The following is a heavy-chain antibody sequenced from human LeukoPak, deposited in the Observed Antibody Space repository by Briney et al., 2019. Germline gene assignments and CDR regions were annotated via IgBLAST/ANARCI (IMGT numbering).Heavy chain of an antibody. V-gene: IGHV3-30*02. D-gene: IGHD4-17*01. CDR1: GFTFSSYG. Sequence: GGSLRLSCAASGFTFSSYGMHWVRQAPGKGLEWVAFIRYDGSNKYYADSVKGRFTISRDNSKNTLYLQMNSLRAEDKAVYYCAKVNDYGDYVSFDYWGQGTLVTVSS. J-gene: IGHJ4*02. CDR3: AKVNDYGDYVSFDY. CDR2: IRYDGSNK.